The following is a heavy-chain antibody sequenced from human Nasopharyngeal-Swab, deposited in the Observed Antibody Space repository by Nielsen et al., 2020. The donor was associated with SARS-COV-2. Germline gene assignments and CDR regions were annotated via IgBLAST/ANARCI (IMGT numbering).Heavy chain of an antibody. V-gene: IGHV3-7*01. D-gene: IGHD3-3*01. J-gene: IGHJ5*02. CDR2: IKQDGSEK. CDR1: GFTFSNFW. CDR3: ARVYGDFWSGYYRDNWFDP. Sequence: GESLKISCAASGFTFSNFWMSWVRQAPGKGLEWVANIKQDGSEKYYVDSVKGRFTISRDNAKNSLYLQMNSLRAEDTAVYYCARVYGDFWSGYYRDNWFDPWGQGTLVTASS.